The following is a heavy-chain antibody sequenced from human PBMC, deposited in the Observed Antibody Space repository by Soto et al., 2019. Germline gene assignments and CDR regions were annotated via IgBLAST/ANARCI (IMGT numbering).Heavy chain of an antibody. V-gene: IGHV5-51*01. CDR1: GYSFTTYW. CDR2: IYLGDSDT. CDR3: ATIMGGSGALDY. J-gene: IGHJ4*02. D-gene: IGHD3-10*01. Sequence: GESLKISCKGSGYSFTTYWIGWVRQMPWKGLEWMGIIYLGDSDTRYNPSFQGQVTISGDKSISTAYLQWSSLKASDTAMYYCATIMGGSGALDYWGQGTLVTVSS.